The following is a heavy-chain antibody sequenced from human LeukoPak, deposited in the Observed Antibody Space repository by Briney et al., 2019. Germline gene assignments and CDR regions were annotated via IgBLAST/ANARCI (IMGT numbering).Heavy chain of an antibody. V-gene: IGHV5-51*01. D-gene: IGHD4-23*01. CDR2: IYPGDSDT. Sequence: GESLKISCKGSGYTFSSYWIGWVRQMPGKGLEWMGIIYPGDSDTRYSPSFQGQVTISADKSISTAYLQWSSLKASDTAMYYCASRYGGNSWYFDYWGQGTLVTVSS. CDR3: ASRYGGNSWYFDY. J-gene: IGHJ4*02. CDR1: GYTFSSYW.